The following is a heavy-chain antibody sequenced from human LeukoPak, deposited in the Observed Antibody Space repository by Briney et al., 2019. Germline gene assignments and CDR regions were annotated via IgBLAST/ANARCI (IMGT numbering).Heavy chain of an antibody. CDR3: ARVYPGYCRGGSCYSGAFDY. Sequence: PGGSLRLSCAAYGFTFSDYYMTWIRQAPGKGLEWVSYISSDNTYTNYANSVKGRFTISRDNAWNSLFLQMNSLRAEDTAVYYCARVYPGYCRGGSCYSGAFDYWGQGTLVIVSS. D-gene: IGHD2-15*01. V-gene: IGHV3-11*05. CDR1: GFTFSDYY. CDR2: ISSDNTYT. J-gene: IGHJ4*02.